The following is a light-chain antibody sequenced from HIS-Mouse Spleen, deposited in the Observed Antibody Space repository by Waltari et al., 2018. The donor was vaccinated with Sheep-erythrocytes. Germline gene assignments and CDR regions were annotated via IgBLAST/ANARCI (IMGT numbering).Light chain of an antibody. CDR1: QDISSA. V-gene: IGKV1-13*02. J-gene: IGKJ4*01. CDR2: DAS. CDR3: QQFNSYPLT. Sequence: AIQLTQSPSSLSASVGDRVTITCRASQDISSALAWYQQKPGKATKLLIYDASSLESGVPSRFSGSGSGTDFTLTISSLQPEDFATYYCQQFNSYPLTFGGGTKVEIK.